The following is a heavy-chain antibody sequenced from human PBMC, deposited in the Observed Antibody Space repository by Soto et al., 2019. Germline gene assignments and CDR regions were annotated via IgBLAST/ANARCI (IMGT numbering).Heavy chain of an antibody. D-gene: IGHD3-10*01. V-gene: IGHV3-23*01. CDR1: GFTFSSYA. CDR3: AKSMVRGVISTHYYYGMDV. CDR2: ISGSGGST. J-gene: IGHJ6*02. Sequence: GGSLRLSCAASGFTFSSYAMSWVRQAPGKGLEWVSAISGSGGSTYYADSVKGRFTISRDNSKNTLYLQMNSLRAEDTAVYYCAKSMVRGVISTHYYYGMDVWGQGTTVTVSS.